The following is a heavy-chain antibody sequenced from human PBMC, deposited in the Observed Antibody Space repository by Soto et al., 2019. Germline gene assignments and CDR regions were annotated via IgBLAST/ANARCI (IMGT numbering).Heavy chain of an antibody. V-gene: IGHV4-4*07. D-gene: IGHD3-22*01. J-gene: IGHJ2*01. CDR3: ARDGYYYDSSGSHVYWYFDL. Sequence: QVQLQESGPGLVKPSETLSLTCTVSGGSISSYYWSWIRQPAGKGLEWIGRSYTSGSTYYNPSLKSRVTISVDTSKNQFSLKLRSVTAADTAVYYCARDGYYYDSSGSHVYWYFDLWGRGTLVTVSS. CDR1: GGSISSYY. CDR2: SYTSGST.